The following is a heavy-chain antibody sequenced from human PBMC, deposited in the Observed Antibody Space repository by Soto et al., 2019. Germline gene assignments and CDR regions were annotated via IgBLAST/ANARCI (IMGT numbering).Heavy chain of an antibody. D-gene: IGHD3-9*01. CDR1: GYTFTGYY. CDR3: AGDSYFDILTGYSRNAFDI. V-gene: IGHV1-2*02. Sequence: GASVKVSCKASGYTFTGYYMHWVRQAPGQGLEWMGWINPNIGGTNYAQKFHGRVTMTRDTSITTAYMELTRLTSDDTAVYYCAGDSYFDILTGYSRNAFDIWGQGTMVTVSS. J-gene: IGHJ3*02. CDR2: INPNIGGT.